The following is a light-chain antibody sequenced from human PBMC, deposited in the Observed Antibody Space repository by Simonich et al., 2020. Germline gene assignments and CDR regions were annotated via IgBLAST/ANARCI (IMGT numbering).Light chain of an antibody. CDR2: DVS. J-gene: IGLJ2*01. CDR1: SSDVGGYNY. Sequence: QSALTQPASVSGSPGQSFTISCTGTSSDVGGYNYVSWYQQHPGKAPKLMIYDVSNRSSGVSNRFSGSKSGNTASLTISGLQAEDEADYYCSSYTSSSTVVFGGGTKLTVL. CDR3: SSYTSSSTVV. V-gene: IGLV2-14*03.